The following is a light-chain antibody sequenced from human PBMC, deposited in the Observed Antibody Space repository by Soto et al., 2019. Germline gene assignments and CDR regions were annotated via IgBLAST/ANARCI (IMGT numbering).Light chain of an antibody. Sequence: DIQMTQSPSSLSASVGDRVTITFRASQGVSAHLLWYQQRQGRAPKLLIYAASNLLRGVPSRFSGSGSGTNFTLTISSPQPEDFATYDCQQSYKTPHTFGQGTKLETK. CDR2: AAS. V-gene: IGKV1-39*01. CDR1: QGVSAH. J-gene: IGKJ2*01. CDR3: QQSYKTPHT.